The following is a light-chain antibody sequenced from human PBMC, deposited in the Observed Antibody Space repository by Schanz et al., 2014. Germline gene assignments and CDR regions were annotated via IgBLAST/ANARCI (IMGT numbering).Light chain of an antibody. J-gene: IGLJ3*02. CDR2: EGT. CDR3: SSYTSSPSWV. CDR1: SSDVGRYNY. V-gene: IGLV2-14*01. Sequence: QSALTQPPSASGSPGQSVTISCTGTSSDVGRYNYVSWYQQHPGKAPKLMIYEGTEGPSGVSNRFSGSKSGNTASLTISGLRAEDEADYYCSSYTSSPSWVFGGGTKLTVL.